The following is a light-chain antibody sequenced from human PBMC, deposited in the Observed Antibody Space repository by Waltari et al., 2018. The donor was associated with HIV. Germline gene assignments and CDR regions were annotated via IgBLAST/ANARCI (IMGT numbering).Light chain of an antibody. J-gene: IGLJ2*01. CDR2: ERN. Sequence: YDVSQSDPVSVSPGQRVTISCVGDSLAGQIVTWSQLTPGRSPQLVIDERNRRASGIPDRFSASKSGKTATLTIRGIQPADEGQYFCQAWDNTIAVFGGGT. CDR3: QAWDNTIAV. V-gene: IGLV3-1*01. CDR1: SLAGQI.